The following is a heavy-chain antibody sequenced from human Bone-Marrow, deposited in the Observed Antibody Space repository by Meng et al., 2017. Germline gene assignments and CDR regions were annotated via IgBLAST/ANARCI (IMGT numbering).Heavy chain of an antibody. CDR1: GFTFSNYA. V-gene: IGHV3-23*01. J-gene: IGHJ4*02. D-gene: IGHD2-2*02. Sequence: GESLKISCAASGFTFSNYAMSWVRQAPGKGLEWASAISGSGDSTYYADSVRGRFTISRDNSGNTVFLQMSSLRAEDTAVYYCARIPHPTYYFDYWGQGALVTVSS. CDR3: ARIPHPTYYFDY. CDR2: ISGSGDST.